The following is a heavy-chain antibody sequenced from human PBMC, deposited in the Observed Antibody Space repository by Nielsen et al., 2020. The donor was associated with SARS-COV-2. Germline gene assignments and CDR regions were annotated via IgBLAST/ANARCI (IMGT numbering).Heavy chain of an antibody. D-gene: IGHD6-19*01. CDR2: TYYRSKWYN. Sequence: SQTLSLTCAISGDSVSSKTSAWNWIRQSPSRGLEWLGRTYYRSKWYNDYAVSVKSRITINPDTSKNQFSLQLNSVTPEDTAVYYCARGLGSGWYGVVDYWGQGTLVTVSS. V-gene: IGHV6-1*01. CDR3: ARGLGSGWYGVVDY. CDR1: GDSVSSKTSA. J-gene: IGHJ4*02.